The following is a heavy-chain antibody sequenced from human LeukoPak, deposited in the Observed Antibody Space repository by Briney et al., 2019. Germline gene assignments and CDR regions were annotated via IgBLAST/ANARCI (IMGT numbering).Heavy chain of an antibody. J-gene: IGHJ6*02. CDR3: ARGYQGSSQTGSYSYYYYYGMDA. V-gene: IGHV1-18*01. CDR1: GYTFTSYG. D-gene: IGHD6-6*01. Sequence: ASVNVSCKASGYTFTSYGISWVRQAPGQGLEWMGWISAYNGNTNYAQKLQGRVTMTTDTSTSTAYMELRSLRSDDTAVYYCARGYQGSSQTGSYSYYYYYGMDAWGQGTTVTVSS. CDR2: ISAYNGNT.